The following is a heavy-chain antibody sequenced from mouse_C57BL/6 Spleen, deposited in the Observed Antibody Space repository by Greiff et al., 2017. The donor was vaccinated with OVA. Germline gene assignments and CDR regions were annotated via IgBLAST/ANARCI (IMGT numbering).Heavy chain of an antibody. CDR3: AIELGLDY. D-gene: IGHD4-1*01. V-gene: IGHV1-19*01. CDR1: GYTFTDYY. Sequence: EVKVVESGPVLVKPGASVKMSCKASGYTFTDYYMNWVKQSHGKSLEWIGVINPYNGGTSYNQKFKGKATLTVDKSSSTAYMELNSLTSEDSAVYYCAIELGLDYWGQGTTLTVSS. J-gene: IGHJ2*01. CDR2: INPYNGGT.